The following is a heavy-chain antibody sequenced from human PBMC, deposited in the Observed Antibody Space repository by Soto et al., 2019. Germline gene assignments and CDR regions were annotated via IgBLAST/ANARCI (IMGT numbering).Heavy chain of an antibody. J-gene: IGHJ4*02. V-gene: IGHV1-69*01. CDR2: IIPIFGTA. Sequence: QVQLVQSGAEVKKPGSSVKVSCKASGGTFSSYAISWVRQAPGQGLEWMGGIIPIFGTANDAQKFQGRVTITADESTSTAYMELSSLRSEDTAVYYCARGPYNYYDTSGYSTHLDYWGQGTLVTVSS. D-gene: IGHD3-22*01. CDR1: GGTFSSYA. CDR3: ARGPYNYYDTSGYSTHLDY.